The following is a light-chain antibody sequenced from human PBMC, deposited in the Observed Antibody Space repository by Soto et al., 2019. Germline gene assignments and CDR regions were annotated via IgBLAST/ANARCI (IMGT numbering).Light chain of an antibody. CDR3: SSYTGSSTLGV. V-gene: IGLV2-14*01. CDR1: SSDVGGYNY. J-gene: IGLJ2*01. Sequence: QSVLTQPASVSGSPGQSITISCTGTSSDVGGYNYVSWYQQHPGKAPKLMIYDVSNRHSGVSNRFSGSKSGNTASLTISGLQAEDEADYYCSSYTGSSTLGVFGGRTKLTVL. CDR2: DVS.